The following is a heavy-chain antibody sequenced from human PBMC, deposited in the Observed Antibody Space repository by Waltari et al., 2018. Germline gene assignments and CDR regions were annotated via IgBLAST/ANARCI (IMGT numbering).Heavy chain of an antibody. CDR3: ARDNGTAYYDFWSGYYMFVSYYFDY. CDR1: GYSISSGYY. V-gene: IGHV4-38-2*02. D-gene: IGHD3-3*01. Sequence: QVQLQESGPGLVKPSETLSLTCAVSGYSISSGYYWGWIRQPPGKGLEWIGSIYHSGGPSYHPSLKSRVPISVDTSKNQFSLKLSSVTAADTAVYYCARDNGTAYYDFWSGYYMFVSYYFDYWGQGTLVTVSS. CDR2: IYHSGGP. J-gene: IGHJ4*02.